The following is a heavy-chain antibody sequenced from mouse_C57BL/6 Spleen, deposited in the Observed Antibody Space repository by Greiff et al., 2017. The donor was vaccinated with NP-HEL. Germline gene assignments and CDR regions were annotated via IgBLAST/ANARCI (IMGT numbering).Heavy chain of an antibody. CDR1: GYTFTSYW. CDR3: ARPPTVDPAWFAY. CDR2: IHPNSGST. Sequence: QVQLQQPGAELVKPGASVKLSCKASGYTFTSYWMHWVKQRPGQGLEWIGMIHPNSGSTNYNEKFKSKATLTVDKSSSTAYMQLSSLTSEDSAVYYCARPPTVDPAWFAYRGQGTLVTVSA. D-gene: IGHD1-1*01. V-gene: IGHV1-64*01. J-gene: IGHJ3*01.